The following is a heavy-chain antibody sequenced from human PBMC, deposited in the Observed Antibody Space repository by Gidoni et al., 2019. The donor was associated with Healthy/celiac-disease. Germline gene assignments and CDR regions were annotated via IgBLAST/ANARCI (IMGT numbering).Heavy chain of an antibody. CDR2: ISYDGSNK. CDR1: GYTLRGYA. D-gene: IGHD5-12*01. CDR3: ARDSPRDGYNDYFNL. Sequence: VQLVQSGGGVGQPGRSRSLACPASGYTLRGYAMHWVRQAPGKGLEWVAVISYDGSNKYYADSVKGRFTISSDNSKNTLYLQMNSLGAEDTAVYYCARDSPRDGYNDYFNLWGRGTLVTVSS. J-gene: IGHJ2*01. V-gene: IGHV3-30-3*01.